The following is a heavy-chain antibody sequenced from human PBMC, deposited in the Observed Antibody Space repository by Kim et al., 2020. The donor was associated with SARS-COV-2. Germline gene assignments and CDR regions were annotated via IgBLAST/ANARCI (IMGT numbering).Heavy chain of an antibody. V-gene: IGHV5-51*01. CDR1: GYSFTTYW. CDR2: IYPGDSDT. D-gene: IGHD2-2*01. J-gene: IGHJ6*02. Sequence: GESLKISCKGSGYSFTTYWIGWVRQMPGKGLEWMGIIYPGDSDTRYSPSFEGQVTISADKSISTAYLQWSSLKASDTAMYYCARRGCSSTNCPYYYAMDVWGQGTTVTVSS. CDR3: ARRGCSSTNCPYYYAMDV.